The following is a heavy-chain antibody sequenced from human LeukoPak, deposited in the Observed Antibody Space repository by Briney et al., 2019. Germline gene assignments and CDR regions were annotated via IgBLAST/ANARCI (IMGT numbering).Heavy chain of an antibody. CDR1: GFSLRSYA. J-gene: IGHJ4*02. V-gene: IGHV3-23*01. D-gene: IGHD3-10*01. Sequence: GGSLRLSCAASGFSLRSYAMGWVRQAPGKGLEWVSTFSGRGTDTDYADSVKGRFTVSRDNSKNPLSLQMSSLRAEDAAVYYCVRLARGVIMAAFDYWGQGALVTVSS. CDR3: VRLARGVIMAAFDY. CDR2: FSGRGTDT.